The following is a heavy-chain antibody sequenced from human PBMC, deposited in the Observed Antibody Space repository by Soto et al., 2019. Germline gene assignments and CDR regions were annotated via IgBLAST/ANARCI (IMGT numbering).Heavy chain of an antibody. J-gene: IGHJ5*02. CDR2: IYYSGST. V-gene: IGHV4-39*01. CDR3: ARPYYDFWSGYPYNWFDP. D-gene: IGHD3-3*01. CDR1: GGSIISSSYY. Sequence: SETLSLTCTVSGGSIISSSYYWGWIRQPPGKGLEWIGSIYYSGSTYYNPSLKSRVTISVDTSKNQFSLKLSSVTAADTAVYYCARPYYDFWSGYPYNWFDPWGQGTLVTVSS.